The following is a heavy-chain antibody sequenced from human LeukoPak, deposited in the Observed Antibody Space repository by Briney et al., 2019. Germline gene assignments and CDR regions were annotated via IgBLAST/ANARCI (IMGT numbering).Heavy chain of an antibody. J-gene: IGHJ4*02. V-gene: IGHV3-48*04. D-gene: IGHD5-24*01. CDR3: ARGDRDGYRLYYFDQ. Sequence: GGSLRLSCAASGFTFSDYNMNWVRQAPGKGLESVSYMSRSGDIIYYADSVKGRFTISRDDAKNSLYLQMDSLRAEDTAVYFCARGDRDGYRLYYFDQWGQGTLVTVSS. CDR1: GFTFSDYN. CDR2: MSRSGDII.